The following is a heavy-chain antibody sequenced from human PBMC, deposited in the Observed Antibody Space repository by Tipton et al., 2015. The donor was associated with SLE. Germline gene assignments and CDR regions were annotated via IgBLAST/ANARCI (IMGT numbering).Heavy chain of an antibody. J-gene: IGHJ4*02. CDR3: ARDPGMSRYLDGRYFDY. Sequence: TLSLTCSVSGVSISTYYWSWIRQSPGKGLEWIGFFYFSGSSQYNPSLKSRVTISIASSKSQLSLNLRSVTAADTAVYYCARDPGMSRYLDGRYFDYWGRGTQVTVSS. CDR1: GVSISTYY. V-gene: IGHV4-59*12. D-gene: IGHD3-9*01. CDR2: FYFSGSS.